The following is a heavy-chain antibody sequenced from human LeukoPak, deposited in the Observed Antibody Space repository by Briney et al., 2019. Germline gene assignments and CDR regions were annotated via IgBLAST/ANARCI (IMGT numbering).Heavy chain of an antibody. Sequence: SETLSLTCAVSGYSINSAYYWGWIRQPPGKGLEWIASMYHSGITYYNSSLKSRATISVDTSKNQFSLKLDSVTAADTSVYYCARLTPGKNWFDPWGHGTLVTVSS. D-gene: IGHD3-10*01. V-gene: IGHV4-38-2*01. J-gene: IGHJ5*02. CDR2: MYHSGIT. CDR1: GYSINSAYY. CDR3: ARLTPGKNWFDP.